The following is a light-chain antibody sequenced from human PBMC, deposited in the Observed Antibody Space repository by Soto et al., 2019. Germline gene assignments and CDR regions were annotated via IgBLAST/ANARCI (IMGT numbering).Light chain of an antibody. CDR1: QSVSSSY. V-gene: IGKV3-20*01. CDR2: GAS. CDR3: QQYGSSSIT. J-gene: IGKJ5*01. Sequence: EIVMTQSPATLSVSPGERATLSCRASQSVSSSYLAWYQQKPGQAPRLLIYGASSRATGIPDRFSGSGSGTDFTLTISRLEPEDFAVYYCQQYGSSSITFGQGTRLGL.